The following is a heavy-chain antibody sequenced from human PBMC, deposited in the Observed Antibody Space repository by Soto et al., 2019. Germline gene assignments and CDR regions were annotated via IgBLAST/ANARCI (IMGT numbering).Heavy chain of an antibody. CDR3: ARDQYSGGWYRSSSAFDI. Sequence: QVQLVESGGGVVQPGRSLRLSCAASGFTFSSYGMHWVRQAPGKGLEWVAVIWYDGSNKYYADSVKGRFTISRDNSKNTLYLQMNSLRAEDTAVYYCARDQYSGGWYRSSSAFDIWGQGTMVTVSS. CDR2: IWYDGSNK. V-gene: IGHV3-33*01. D-gene: IGHD6-19*01. J-gene: IGHJ3*02. CDR1: GFTFSSYG.